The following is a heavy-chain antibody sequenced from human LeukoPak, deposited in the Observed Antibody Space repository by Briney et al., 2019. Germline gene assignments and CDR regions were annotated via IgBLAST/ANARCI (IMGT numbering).Heavy chain of an antibody. Sequence: SETLSLTCTVSSGSISSYYWNWIRKPAGKGLEWIGRVYSSGSTNYNPSLKSRVTMSVDTSKNQFSLRLSSVTAADTAVYHCAREDTSRCYLGFDYWGQGTLVTVSS. J-gene: IGHJ4*02. CDR2: VYSSGST. CDR3: AREDTSRCYLGFDY. CDR1: SGSISSYY. D-gene: IGHD3-22*01. V-gene: IGHV4-4*07.